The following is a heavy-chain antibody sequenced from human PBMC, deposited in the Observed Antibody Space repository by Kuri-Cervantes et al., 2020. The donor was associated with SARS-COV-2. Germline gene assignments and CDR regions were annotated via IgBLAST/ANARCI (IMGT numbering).Heavy chain of an antibody. Sequence: SLKISCAASGFTFDDYAMHWVRQAPGKGLEWVSGISWNSGSIGYADSVKGRFTISRDNAKNSLYLQMNSLRAEDTAVYYCARDVTTHDYWGQGTLVTVSS. CDR2: ISWNSGSI. CDR3: ARDVTTHDY. CDR1: GFTFDDYA. J-gene: IGHJ4*02. V-gene: IGHV3-9*01. D-gene: IGHD4-17*01.